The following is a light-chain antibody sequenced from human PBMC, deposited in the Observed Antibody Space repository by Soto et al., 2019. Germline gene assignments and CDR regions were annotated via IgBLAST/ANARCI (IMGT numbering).Light chain of an antibody. CDR2: GAS. Sequence: CSTSQIVSSNYLAWYQQKPGQAPRLLIYGASSRATGIPDRFIGSGPGTDFDIAISSLQPDDSATYYCQRHNSAPLSFGGGTKVDNK. V-gene: IGKV3-20*01. J-gene: IGKJ4*01. CDR1: QIVSSNY. CDR3: QRHNSAPLS.